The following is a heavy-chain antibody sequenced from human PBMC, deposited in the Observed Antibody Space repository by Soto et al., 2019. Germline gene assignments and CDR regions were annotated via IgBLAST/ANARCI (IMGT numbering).Heavy chain of an antibody. CDR2: IYPRDSDT. V-gene: IGHV5-51*01. CDR3: ARNDHFYYYRVDV. D-gene: IGHD1-1*01. Sequence: LGESLKISCKGSGYSFTSYWIGWVRQMPGKGLEWMGIIYPRDSDTRYSPSFEGQVTISADKSINTAYLQWSSLKASDTAIYYCARNDHFYYYRVDVWGRGTTVIVSS. CDR1: GYSFTSYW. J-gene: IGHJ6*02.